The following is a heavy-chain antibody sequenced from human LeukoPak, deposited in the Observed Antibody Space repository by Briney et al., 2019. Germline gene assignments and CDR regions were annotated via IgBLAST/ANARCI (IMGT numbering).Heavy chain of an antibody. Sequence: PGRSLRLSCAASGFTFDDYAMHWVRQAPGKGLEWVSGISWNSGSIGYADSVKGRFTISRDNAKNSLYLQMNSLRAEDTAVYYCARSVSSRFTSPRRPYYFDSWGQGTLVTVSS. D-gene: IGHD2-2*01. V-gene: IGHV3-9*01. CDR1: GFTFDDYA. CDR2: ISWNSGSI. CDR3: ARSVSSRFTSPRRPYYFDS. J-gene: IGHJ4*02.